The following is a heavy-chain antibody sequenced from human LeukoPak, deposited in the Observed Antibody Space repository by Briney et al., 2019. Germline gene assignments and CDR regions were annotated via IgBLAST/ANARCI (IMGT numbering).Heavy chain of an antibody. CDR1: GGSISSGGYY. CDR3: ASKAVTTSYFDY. CDR2: IYYSGST. J-gene: IGHJ4*02. D-gene: IGHD4-17*01. V-gene: IGHV4-31*03. Sequence: SETLFLTCTVSGGSISSGGYYWSWIRQHPGKGLEWIGYIYYSGSTYYNPSLKSRVTISVDTSKNQFSLKLSSVTAADTAVYYCASKAVTTSYFDYWGQGTLVTVSS.